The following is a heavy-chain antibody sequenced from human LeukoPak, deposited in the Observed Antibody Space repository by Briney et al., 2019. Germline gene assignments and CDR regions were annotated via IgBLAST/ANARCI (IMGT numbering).Heavy chain of an antibody. Sequence: ESLRLSCAASGFTFSSYWMSWVCQAPGKGLERVANIQQDGSGNYYLDSLKGRLTISRDNAKNSLYLQMNSLRAEDTAVYYWARDWAYVPSYHAFDICGQGTMVTVS. V-gene: IGHV3-7*03. CDR3: ARDWAYVPSYHAFDI. D-gene: IGHD2-2*01. J-gene: IGHJ3*02. CDR2: IQQDGSGN. CDR1: GFTFSSYW.